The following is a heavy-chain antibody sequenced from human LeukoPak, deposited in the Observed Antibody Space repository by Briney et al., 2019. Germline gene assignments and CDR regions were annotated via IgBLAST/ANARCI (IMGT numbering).Heavy chain of an antibody. J-gene: IGHJ4*02. D-gene: IGHD2-15*01. Sequence: GESLKISCKGSGYSLTSYWIGWVRQMPGKGLEWMGIIYPGDSDTRYSPSFQGQVTISADKSISTAYLQWSSLKASDTAMYYCARHCESGYCSGGSSLDYWGQGTLVTVSS. CDR1: GYSLTSYW. CDR3: ARHCESGYCSGGSSLDY. V-gene: IGHV5-51*01. CDR2: IYPGDSDT.